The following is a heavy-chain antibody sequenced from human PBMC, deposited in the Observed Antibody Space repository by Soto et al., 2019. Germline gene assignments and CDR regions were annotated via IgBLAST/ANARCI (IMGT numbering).Heavy chain of an antibody. CDR1: GYSFTSYW. D-gene: IGHD6-6*01. CDR3: ARLGHSSSSFYYYMDV. J-gene: IGHJ6*03. V-gene: IGHV5-51*01. Sequence: PGESLKISCKGSGYSFTSYWIGWVRQMPGKGLEWMGIIYPGDSDTRYSPSFQGQVTISADKSISTAYLQWSSLKASDTAMYYCARLGHSSSSFYYYMDVWGKGTTVTVSS. CDR2: IYPGDSDT.